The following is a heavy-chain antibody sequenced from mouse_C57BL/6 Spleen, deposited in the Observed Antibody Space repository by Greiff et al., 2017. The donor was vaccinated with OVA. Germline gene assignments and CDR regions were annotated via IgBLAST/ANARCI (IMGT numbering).Heavy chain of an antibody. Sequence: VQLKESGPGLVKPSQSLSLTCSVTGYSITSGYYWNWIRQFPGNKLEWMGYISYDGSNNYNPSLKNRISITRDTSKNQFFLKLNSVTTEDTATYYCPREGYGSSYWYFDVLGTGTTVTVSS. D-gene: IGHD1-1*01. CDR3: PREGYGSSYWYFDV. V-gene: IGHV3-6*01. CDR1: GYSITSGYY. CDR2: ISYDGSN. J-gene: IGHJ1*03.